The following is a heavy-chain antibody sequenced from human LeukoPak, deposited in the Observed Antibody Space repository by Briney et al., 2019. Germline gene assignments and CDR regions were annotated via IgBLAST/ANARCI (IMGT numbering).Heavy chain of an antibody. J-gene: IGHJ3*02. CDR1: GLTFSSYS. CDR3: ARVGGYSSSEDGAFDI. D-gene: IGHD6-13*01. V-gene: IGHV3-21*04. Sequence: GGSLRLSCAASGLTFSSYSMNWVRQAPGKGLEWVSSISSSSSYIYYADSVKGRFTISRDNAKNSLYLQMNSLRAEDTAVYYCARVGGYSSSEDGAFDIWGQGTMVTVSS. CDR2: ISSSSSYI.